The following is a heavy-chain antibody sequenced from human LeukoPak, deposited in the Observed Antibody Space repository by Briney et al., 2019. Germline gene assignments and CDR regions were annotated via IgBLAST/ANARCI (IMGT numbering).Heavy chain of an antibody. Sequence: PSETLSLTCAVSGASISSVNWWSWVRQPPGKGLEWIGEAHHTGGTNYNPSLRSRVTLSLDKSNNQFSLELTSVTAADTAVYYCARDSETASFGDYSDWGQGTLVTVSS. CDR3: ARDSETASFGDYSD. V-gene: IGHV4-4*02. CDR2: AHHTGGT. J-gene: IGHJ4*02. CDR1: GASISSVNW. D-gene: IGHD4-17*01.